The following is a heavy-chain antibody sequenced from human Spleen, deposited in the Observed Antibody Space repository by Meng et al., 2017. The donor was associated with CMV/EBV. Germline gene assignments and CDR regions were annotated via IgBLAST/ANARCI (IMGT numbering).Heavy chain of an antibody. Sequence: GESLKISCAASGFTFSSYYMDWVRQVPGKGLEWVADIKFDGGDKYYVDSVKGRLTISRDKAKNSLYLQVNSLRTEDMTVYYCVTSIVVVIAAGDYWRQGTLVTVSS. J-gene: IGHJ4*02. CDR1: GFTFSSYY. CDR3: VTSIVVVIAAGDY. D-gene: IGHD2-15*01. CDR2: IKFDGGDK. V-gene: IGHV3-52*01.